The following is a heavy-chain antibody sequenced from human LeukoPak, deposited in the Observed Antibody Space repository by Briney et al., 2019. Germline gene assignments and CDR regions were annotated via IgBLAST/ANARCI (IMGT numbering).Heavy chain of an antibody. J-gene: IGHJ1*01. V-gene: IGHV1-46*01. CDR3: ARVSGNFNEYFQF. D-gene: IGHD2/OR15-2a*01. CDR2: ISPTSDTT. Sequence: SVKVSCKAFGYTFTDYYIHWVRQAPGQGLEWLGMISPTSDTTSYLQKFHGRVTMTRDTSTSTVHMELSSLRPEDTAVYYCARVSGNFNEYFQFWGQGTLVTVSS. CDR1: GYTFTDYY.